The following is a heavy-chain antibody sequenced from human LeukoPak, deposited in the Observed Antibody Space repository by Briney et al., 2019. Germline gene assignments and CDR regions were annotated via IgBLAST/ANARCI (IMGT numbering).Heavy chain of an antibody. Sequence: CETLALTCAVCGGSFSGYYWSWIRQPPGKGVEWIGEINQSGSNNYKPSLKSGGTISVDTSKNQFSLKLSSGTAADTAVYYCARGLSRLPRNYYGSGSYYTHCGQRPLLPVSS. CDR2: INQSGSN. J-gene: IGHJ4*02. D-gene: IGHD3-10*01. CDR1: GGSFSGYY. V-gene: IGHV4-34*01. CDR3: ARGLSRLPRNYYGSGSYYTH.